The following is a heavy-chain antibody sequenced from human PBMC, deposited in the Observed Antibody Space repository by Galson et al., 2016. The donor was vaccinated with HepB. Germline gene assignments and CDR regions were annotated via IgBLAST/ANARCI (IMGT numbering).Heavy chain of an antibody. CDR3: TRHLPGSSTTWYHM. CDR2: IRSKANSYAT. CDR1: GFTFSGSA. D-gene: IGHD6-13*01. V-gene: IGHV3-73*01. Sequence: SLRLSCAASGFTFSGSAMHWVRQASGKGLEWVGRIRSKANSYATTYAASVKGRFTISRDDSKNTAYLQMNSLKTEDTAVYYCTRHLPGSSTTWYHMWGQGTLVTVSS. J-gene: IGHJ4*02.